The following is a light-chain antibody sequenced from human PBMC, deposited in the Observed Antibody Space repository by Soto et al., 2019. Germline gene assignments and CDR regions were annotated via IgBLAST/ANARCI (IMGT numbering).Light chain of an antibody. J-gene: IGLJ2*01. V-gene: IGLV1-51*01. CDR2: DNN. CDR3: GTWDSSLSALV. CDR1: SSNIGNNY. Sequence: QSVLTQPPSVSAAPGQKVTISCSGSSSNIGNNYVSWYQQLPGTAPKLLIYDNNKRPSGIPDRFSGSKSGTSATLGITGLXXXXXXXXXCGTWDSSLSALVFGGGTKLTV.